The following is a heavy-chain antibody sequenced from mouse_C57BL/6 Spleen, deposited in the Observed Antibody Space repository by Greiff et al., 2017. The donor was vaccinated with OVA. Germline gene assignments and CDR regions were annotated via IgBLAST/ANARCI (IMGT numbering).Heavy chain of an antibody. D-gene: IGHD3-3*01. CDR3: ARDPGRGAMDY. Sequence: EVHLVESGGGLVKPGGSLKLSCAASGFTFSSYAMSWVRQTPEKRLEWVATISDGGSYTYYPDNVKGRFTISRDNAKNNLYLQMSHLKSEDTAMYYCARDPGRGAMDYWGQGTSVTVSS. CDR1: GFTFSSYA. J-gene: IGHJ4*01. V-gene: IGHV5-4*01. CDR2: ISDGGSYT.